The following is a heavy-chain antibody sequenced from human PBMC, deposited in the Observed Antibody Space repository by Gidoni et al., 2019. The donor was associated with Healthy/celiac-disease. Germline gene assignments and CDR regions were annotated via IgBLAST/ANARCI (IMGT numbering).Heavy chain of an antibody. Sequence: EVQLVESGGGLVKPGGSLRPSCADSGFPFSSYSMNWVRQAPGKGLEWVSSISSSSSYIYYADSVKGRFTISRDNAKNSLYLQMSSLRAEDTAVYYCAKLCSGGSCYSDYWGQGTLVTVSS. CDR1: GFPFSSYS. CDR3: AKLCSGGSCYSDY. D-gene: IGHD2-15*01. J-gene: IGHJ4*02. CDR2: ISSSSSYI. V-gene: IGHV3-21*01.